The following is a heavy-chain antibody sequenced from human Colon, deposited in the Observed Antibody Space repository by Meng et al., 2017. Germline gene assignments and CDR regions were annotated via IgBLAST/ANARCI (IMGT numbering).Heavy chain of an antibody. V-gene: IGHV4-59*01. Sequence: QAQLQEPGPGLVKPSETLSRTCTGSGGSIMSYYWGSIRQPPGKGLEWIGYISYSGSTNYSPSLKSRVTISVDTSKNRFSLRLSSVTAADTAVYYCARGIAVADNWFDPWGQGTLVTVSS. J-gene: IGHJ5*02. CDR2: ISYSGST. D-gene: IGHD6-19*01. CDR1: GGSIMSYY. CDR3: ARGIAVADNWFDP.